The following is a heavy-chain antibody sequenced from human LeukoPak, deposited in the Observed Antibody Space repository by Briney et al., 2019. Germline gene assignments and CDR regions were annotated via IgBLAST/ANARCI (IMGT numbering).Heavy chain of an antibody. CDR2: ISYDGSNK. Sequence: GRSLRLSCAASGVSFSSYSMHWVRQAPGKGLEWVAVISYDGSNKYYADSVKGRFTISRDNSKNTLYLQMNSLRAEDTAVYYCARDHPSWGYDYWGQRPLVTVSS. J-gene: IGHJ4*02. CDR1: GVSFSSYS. CDR3: ARDHPSWGYDY. D-gene: IGHD3-16*01. V-gene: IGHV3-30-3*01.